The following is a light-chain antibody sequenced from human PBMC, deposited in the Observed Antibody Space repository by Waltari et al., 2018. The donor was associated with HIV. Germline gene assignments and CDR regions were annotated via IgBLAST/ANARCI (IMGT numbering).Light chain of an antibody. J-gene: IGLJ2*01. CDR2: DND. V-gene: IGLV1-47*01. CDR1: DSNIGSDY. Sequence: QSVLTQPPSASGTAGQRVTISCSGRDSNIGSDYIYWYQQVPGAAPRLLIYDNDQRPSGVPARFSGSKSGTSGSLVISGLRSEDEANYYCASYDLDMSNLLFGGGTAVTVL. CDR3: ASYDLDMSNLL.